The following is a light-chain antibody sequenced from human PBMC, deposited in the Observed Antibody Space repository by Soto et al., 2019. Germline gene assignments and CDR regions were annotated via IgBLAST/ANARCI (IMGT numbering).Light chain of an antibody. Sequence: DIQMTQSPSSLSASVGDRVTITCRTSQPISDYLNWYQQKPGKAPSLLIYTSSNLQTGVPSRFSGSGSGTHFTLTINSLQPEDFATYYCQQGYNTPRTFGQGTRWIS. CDR2: TSS. CDR1: QPISDY. V-gene: IGKV1-39*01. J-gene: IGKJ1*01. CDR3: QQGYNTPRT.